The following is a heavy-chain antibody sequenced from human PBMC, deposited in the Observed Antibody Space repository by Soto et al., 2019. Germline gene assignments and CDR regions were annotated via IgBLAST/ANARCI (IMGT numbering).Heavy chain of an antibody. CDR3: AHSPWGAAPDY. J-gene: IGHJ4*02. Sequence: QITLKESGPTLVKPTQTLTLTCTFSGFSLSARGVGVGWIRQPPGKALEWLALIYWSDDKRYTPSLKSRLTITKDTSKHQVVLTMTNMDPVDTATYYCAHSPWGAAPDYWGQGTLVTVSS. V-gene: IGHV2-5*01. CDR2: IYWSDDK. CDR1: GFSLSARGVG. D-gene: IGHD3-16*01.